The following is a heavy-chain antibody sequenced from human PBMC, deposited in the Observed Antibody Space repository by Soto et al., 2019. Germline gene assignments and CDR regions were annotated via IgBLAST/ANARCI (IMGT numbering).Heavy chain of an antibody. D-gene: IGHD2-2*02. V-gene: IGHV5-51*01. J-gene: IGHJ4*02. CDR1: GYSFTSYW. CDR3: ARHTHCSRTSCYRDY. Sequence: GESLKISCKGSGYSFTSYWIGWVRQMPGKGLEWMGIIYPGDSDTRYSPSFQGQVTISADKSISTAYLQWSSLKASDTAVYYCARHTHCSRTSCYRDYWGQGTLVTVSS. CDR2: IYPGDSDT.